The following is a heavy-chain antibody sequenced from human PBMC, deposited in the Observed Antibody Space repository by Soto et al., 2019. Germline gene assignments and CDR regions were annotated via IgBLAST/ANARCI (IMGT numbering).Heavy chain of an antibody. J-gene: IGHJ6*02. CDR3: AIGSSWDYNYGVDV. D-gene: IGHD6-19*01. CDR2: IDPNSGGT. V-gene: IGHV1-2*02. Sequence: ASVKVSCKASGYTFTDYYLYWVRQAPGQRLEWMGWIDPNSGGTNSAQNFLGRVTMTRDTSINTAYMGLSGLISDDTAVYYCAIGSSWDYNYGVDVWGQGTTVTV. CDR1: GYTFTDYY.